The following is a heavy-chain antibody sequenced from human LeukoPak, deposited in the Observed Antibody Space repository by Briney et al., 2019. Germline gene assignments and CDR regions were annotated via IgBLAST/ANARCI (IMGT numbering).Heavy chain of an antibody. V-gene: IGHV4-39*01. D-gene: IGHD3-16*01. Sequence: PPETLSLTCTVSGDSLYYWGWIRQPPGKGLEWIGSVYSTGHTNYNLSLKSRVTMSIDTSKNQLSLKLTSVTAADTAMYYCARHHTSSKPIDYWGQGTLVTVSS. J-gene: IGHJ4*02. CDR1: GDSLYY. CDR3: ARHHTSSKPIDY. CDR2: VYSTGHT.